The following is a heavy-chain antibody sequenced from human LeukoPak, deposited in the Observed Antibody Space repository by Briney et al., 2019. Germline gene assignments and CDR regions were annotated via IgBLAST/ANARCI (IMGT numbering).Heavy chain of an antibody. J-gene: IGHJ5*02. CDR3: AIHMVRGVISWFDP. CDR2: MNPNSGNT. V-gene: IGHV1-8*03. D-gene: IGHD3-10*01. CDR1: GYTFTSSE. Sequence: ASVKVSCKASGYTFTSSEINWVRQATGQGLEWMGWMNPNSGNTGYAQKFQGRDTITRNTSKSTAYMELSSLRSEDTAVYYCAIHMVRGVISWFDPWGQGTLVTVSS.